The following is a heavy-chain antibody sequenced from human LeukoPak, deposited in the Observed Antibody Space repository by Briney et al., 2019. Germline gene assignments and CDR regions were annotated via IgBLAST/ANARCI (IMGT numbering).Heavy chain of an antibody. CDR1: GFTFSSYA. CDR3: AKRGRYYFDQ. V-gene: IGHV3-23*01. CDR2: ISGGGGST. J-gene: IGHJ4*02. Sequence: GGSLRLSCAASGFTFSSYAMSWVRQAPGEGLEWVSAISGGGGSTYYADSVKGRFTISRDNSKNTLYLQLNSLRAEDTAVYYCAKRGRYYFDQWGQGTLVTVSS.